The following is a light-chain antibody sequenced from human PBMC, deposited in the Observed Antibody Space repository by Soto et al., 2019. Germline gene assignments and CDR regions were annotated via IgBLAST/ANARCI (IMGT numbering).Light chain of an antibody. CDR1: QSVSSSY. Sequence: EIVLTQSPGTLSLSPGERATLSCRASQSVSSSYLAWYQQKPGQAPRLLIYGASSRATGIPDRFSGSGSGTDFTLTISRLEPEAFAVYYCQQYGSSLPFGGGTKVEIK. CDR3: QQYGSSLP. J-gene: IGKJ4*01. V-gene: IGKV3-20*01. CDR2: GAS.